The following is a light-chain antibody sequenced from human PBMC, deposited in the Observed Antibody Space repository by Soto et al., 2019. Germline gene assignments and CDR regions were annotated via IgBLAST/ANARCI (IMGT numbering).Light chain of an antibody. V-gene: IGLV2-14*01. CDR1: SSDVGGYNY. Sequence: QSVLTQPASVSGSPGQSITISCTGTSSDVGGYNYVSWYQQHPHKAPKLMIYEVSNRPSGVSNRFSGSKSGNTASLTISGLQAEDEADYYCSSYTSSSTLVFGGGTKVTVL. CDR2: EVS. J-gene: IGLJ2*01. CDR3: SSYTSSSTLV.